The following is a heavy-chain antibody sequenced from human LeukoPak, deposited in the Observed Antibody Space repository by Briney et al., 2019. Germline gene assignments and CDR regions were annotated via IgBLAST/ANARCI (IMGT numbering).Heavy chain of an antibody. V-gene: IGHV1-2*02. CDR3: ARGGGGIAAAVYFDY. CDR1: GYTFTGYY. Sequence: ASVKVSCKASGYTFTGYYMHWVRQAPGQGLEWMGWINPNSGGTNYAQKFQGRVTMTRDTSISAAYMELSRLRSDDTAVYYCARGGGGIAAAVYFDYWGQGTLVTVSS. CDR2: INPNSGGT. J-gene: IGHJ4*02. D-gene: IGHD6-13*01.